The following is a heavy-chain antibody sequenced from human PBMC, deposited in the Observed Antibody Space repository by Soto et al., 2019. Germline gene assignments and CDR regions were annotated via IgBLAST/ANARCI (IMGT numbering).Heavy chain of an antibody. CDR3: ARGNVVAIDY. V-gene: IGHV4-59*12. CDR1: GGSLSSYY. J-gene: IGHJ4*02. Sequence: SETLSLTCTVSGGSLSSYYWSWIRQPPGKGLEWIGYIYYSGSTNYNPSLKSRVTISVDRSKNQFSLKLSSVTAADTAVYYCARGNVVAIDYWGQGTLVNVSS. CDR2: IYYSGST. D-gene: IGHD2-21*01.